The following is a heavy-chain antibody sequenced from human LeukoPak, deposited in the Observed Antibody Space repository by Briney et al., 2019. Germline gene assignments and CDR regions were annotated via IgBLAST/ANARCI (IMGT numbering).Heavy chain of an antibody. CDR2: INPNSGGT. D-gene: IGHD2-21*02. J-gene: IGHJ3*02. CDR3: ARSLIVVMTYPGDDAFDI. Sequence: ASVKVSCKASGYTFTGYYMHWVRQAPGQGLEWMGRINPNSGGTNYAQKFQGRVTMTRDTSISTAYMELSRLRSDDTAVYYCARSLIVVMTYPGDDAFDIWGQGTMVTVSS. V-gene: IGHV1-2*06. CDR1: GYTFTGYY.